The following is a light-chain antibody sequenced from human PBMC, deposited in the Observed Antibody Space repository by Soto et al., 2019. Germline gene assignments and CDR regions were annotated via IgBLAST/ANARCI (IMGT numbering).Light chain of an antibody. J-gene: IGKJ1*01. CDR3: QQYRSFSRT. CDR2: DVS. CDR1: QSSSDA. V-gene: IGKV1-5*01. Sequence: DIRITPSPPTVSSARVDRVTXTCRASQSSSDAWAWDQQKPGKAPHLLISDVSKLERGVTSRFSGSGSGTEFTLTISSMQPDDLAPCYCQQYRSFSRTLGQGTKVDI.